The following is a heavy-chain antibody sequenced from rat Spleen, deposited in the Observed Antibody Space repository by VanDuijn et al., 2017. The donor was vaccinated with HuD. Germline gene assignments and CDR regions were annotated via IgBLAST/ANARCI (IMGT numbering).Heavy chain of an antibody. CDR2: ITYDGSST. D-gene: IGHD1-6*01. V-gene: IGHV5-7*01. Sequence: EVQLVESGGGLVQPGRSLKLSCAASGFTFSDFNMAWVRQAPKKGLEWVATITYDGSSTYYRDSVKGRFTISRDDEQSPLYLQMDSLRSEDTATCYCTTFSYTADYYYGWFAYWGQGVMVTVSS. CDR1: GFTFSDFN. J-gene: IGHJ2*01. CDR3: TTFSYTADYYYGWFAY.